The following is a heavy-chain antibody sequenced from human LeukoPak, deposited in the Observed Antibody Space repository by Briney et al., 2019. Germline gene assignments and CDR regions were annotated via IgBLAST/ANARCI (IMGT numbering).Heavy chain of an antibody. D-gene: IGHD6-19*01. Sequence: ASVKVSCKASGYTFTSYGISWVRQAPGQGLEWMGWISAYNGNTNYAQKLQGRVTMTTDTSTSTAYMELRSLRSADTAVYYCARVEGEAVAGTYCYYMDVWGKGTTVTVSS. CDR3: ARVEGEAVAGTYCYYMDV. CDR1: GYTFTSYG. J-gene: IGHJ6*03. CDR2: ISAYNGNT. V-gene: IGHV1-18*01.